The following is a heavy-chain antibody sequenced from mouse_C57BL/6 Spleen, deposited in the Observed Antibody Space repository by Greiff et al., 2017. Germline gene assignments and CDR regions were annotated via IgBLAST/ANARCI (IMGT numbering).Heavy chain of an antibody. CDR2: IDPSDSET. V-gene: IGHV1-52*01. CDR1: GYTFTSYW. Sequence: QVQLQQPGAELVRPGSSVKLSCKASGYTFTSYWMHWVKQRPKQGLEWIGNIDPSDSETHYNQKFKDKATLTVDKSSSTAYMQLSSLTSEDSAVYYCARAGNPWFAYWGQGTLVTVSA. J-gene: IGHJ3*01. CDR3: ARAGNPWFAY. D-gene: IGHD2-1*01.